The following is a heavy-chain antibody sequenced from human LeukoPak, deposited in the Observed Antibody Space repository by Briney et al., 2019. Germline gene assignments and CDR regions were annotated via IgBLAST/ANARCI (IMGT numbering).Heavy chain of an antibody. CDR1: GFTFSTSA. Sequence: GGSLRLSCAASGFTFSTSAMSWVRQAPGKGLEWVSAITGGGDYTYYADSGKGRFSISRDNPKNAVYLQMISLRAEDTVVYYCAKGYRGIEAFDVWGQGTMVTASS. CDR3: AKGYRGIEAFDV. J-gene: IGHJ3*01. D-gene: IGHD2-2*02. V-gene: IGHV3-23*01. CDR2: ITGGGDYT.